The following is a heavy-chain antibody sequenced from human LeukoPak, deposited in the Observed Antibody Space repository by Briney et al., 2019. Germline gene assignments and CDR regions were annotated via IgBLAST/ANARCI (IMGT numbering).Heavy chain of an antibody. Sequence: SETLSLTCTVSGGSISSYYWSWIRQPPGKGLEWIGYIYYSGSTNYNPSLKSRVTISVDTSKNQFSLKLSSVTAADTAVYYCARHRDGYNSEVDYWGQGTLVTVSS. V-gene: IGHV4-59*08. CDR1: GGSISSYY. CDR3: ARHRDGYNSEVDY. CDR2: IYYSGST. J-gene: IGHJ4*02. D-gene: IGHD5-24*01.